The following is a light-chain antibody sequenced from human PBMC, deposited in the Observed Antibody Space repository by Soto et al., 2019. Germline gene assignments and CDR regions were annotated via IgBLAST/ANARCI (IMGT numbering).Light chain of an antibody. V-gene: IGKV3-20*01. CDR2: RSS. Sequence: EVVLTQSPGTLSLSPGERATLSCRASQSVSNNYFAWYQQKPGQAPRLLIFRSSDRATGIPDRFSGSGSGTALTLTISRLEPEDLAVSYCQQYGSSPPYTFGQGTKLEIK. J-gene: IGKJ2*01. CDR1: QSVSNNY. CDR3: QQYGSSPPYT.